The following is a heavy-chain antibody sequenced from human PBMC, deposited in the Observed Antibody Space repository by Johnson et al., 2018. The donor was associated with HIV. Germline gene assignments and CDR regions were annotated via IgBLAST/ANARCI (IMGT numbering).Heavy chain of an antibody. D-gene: IGHD1-14*01. V-gene: IGHV3-NL1*01. CDR3: ARDRWEEPAALDM. CDR2: IYSGGRT. J-gene: IGHJ3*02. Sequence: QVQLVESGGDVVQPGRSLRLSCAASGFTFRSYAMHWVRQAPGKGLECVSGIYSGGRTYYADSVKGRFTISRDNSKNTLYLQMNSLRTEDTAVYYCARDRWEEPAALDMWGQGTMVTVSS. CDR1: GFTFRSYA.